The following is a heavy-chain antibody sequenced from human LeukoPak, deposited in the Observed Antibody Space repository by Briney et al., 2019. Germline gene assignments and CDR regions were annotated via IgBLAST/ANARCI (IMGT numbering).Heavy chain of an antibody. Sequence: SETLSLTCAVSGGSISSGGYWSWVRQPPGKGLEWIGQIYISGSTNYNPSLDSRVTMSLDKSRNQLSLRLKSMTAADTAVYYCARRLIAVTGTGAWVFDYWGQGTLVTVSS. V-gene: IGHV4-4*02. J-gene: IGHJ4*02. D-gene: IGHD6-19*01. CDR2: IYISGST. CDR3: ARRLIAVTGTGAWVFDY. CDR1: GGSISSGGY.